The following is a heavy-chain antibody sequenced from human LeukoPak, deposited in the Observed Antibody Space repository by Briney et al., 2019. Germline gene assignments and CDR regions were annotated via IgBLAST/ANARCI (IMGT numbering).Heavy chain of an antibody. CDR2: INHSGST. CDR1: GGSFSGYY. D-gene: IGHD3-10*01. CDR3: ASSYGSGTPGWFDP. Sequence: PSETLSLTCAVYGGSFSGYYWSWIRQPSGQGLEWIGEINHSGSTNYNPSLKSRVTISVDTSKNQFSLKLSSVTAADTAVYYCASSYGSGTPGWFDPWGQGTLVTVSS. V-gene: IGHV4-34*01. J-gene: IGHJ5*02.